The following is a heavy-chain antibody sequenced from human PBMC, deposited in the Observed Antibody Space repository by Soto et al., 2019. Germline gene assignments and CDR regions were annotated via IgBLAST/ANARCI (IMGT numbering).Heavy chain of an antibody. Sequence: PGGSLRLSCAGSGFTFSSYAMSWVRQAPGKGLEWGSGISGSGGSTYYADSVKGRFTSARDNSKNTLYLQMNSLRAEDTAVYYWAKEGTPVVPAARYYYYGMDVWGQGTTVTVSS. D-gene: IGHD2-2*01. V-gene: IGHV3-23*01. J-gene: IGHJ6*02. CDR1: GFTFSSYA. CDR3: AKEGTPVVPAARYYYYGMDV. CDR2: ISGSGGST.